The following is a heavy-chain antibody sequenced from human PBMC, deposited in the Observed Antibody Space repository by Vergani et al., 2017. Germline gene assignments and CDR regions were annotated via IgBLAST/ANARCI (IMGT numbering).Heavy chain of an antibody. CDR3: AKEGLGTRAFDI. J-gene: IGHJ3*02. Sequence: QVQLVESGGGVVQPGRSLRLSCAASGFTFSSYAMHWVRQAPGKGLEWVAVTSYDGSNKYYADSVKGRFTISRDNSKNTLYLQMNSLRAEDTAVYYCAKEGLGTRAFDIWGQGTMVTVSS. D-gene: IGHD7-27*01. CDR2: TSYDGSNK. CDR1: GFTFSSYA. V-gene: IGHV3-30*04.